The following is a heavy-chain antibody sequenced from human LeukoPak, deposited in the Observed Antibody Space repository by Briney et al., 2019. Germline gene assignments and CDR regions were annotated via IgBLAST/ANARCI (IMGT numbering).Heavy chain of an antibody. CDR3: AKDGLQGESGQFDY. Sequence: PGGSLRLSCAASGFTVSSNYMSWVRQAPGKGLEWVSVIYSGGSTYYADSVKGRFTISRDNSKNTLDLQMNNLRAEDTAVYYCAKDGLQGESGQFDYWGQGTLVTVSS. J-gene: IGHJ4*02. CDR2: IYSGGST. CDR1: GFTVSSNY. V-gene: IGHV3-53*01. D-gene: IGHD3-16*01.